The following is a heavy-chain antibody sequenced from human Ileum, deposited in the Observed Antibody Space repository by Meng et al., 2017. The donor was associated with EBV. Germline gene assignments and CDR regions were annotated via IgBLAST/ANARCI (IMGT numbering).Heavy chain of an antibody. V-gene: IGHV4-30-4*01. J-gene: IGHJ4*02. CDR3: AIYAVGGSGQGY. CDR1: GVSISSSVYH. CDR2: CSGGT. Sequence: LLQQLRPRPVTPSQTLPLTCSVSGVSISSSVYHWRWIRQPPGKGLELSGCSGGTYYNPSLKSRLTISVDTSTNQFSLKLDSATAADTAVYYCAIYAVGGSGQGYWGQGTLVTVSS. D-gene: IGHD1-26*01.